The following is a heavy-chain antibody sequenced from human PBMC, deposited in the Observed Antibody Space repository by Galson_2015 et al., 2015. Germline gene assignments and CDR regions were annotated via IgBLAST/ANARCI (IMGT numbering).Heavy chain of an antibody. Sequence: SLRLSCAASGFTFSDHFMSWIRQAPGKGLEWVSHISSSGSSIYYADSVKGRFTISRDTAKNSLFLQMNSLRADDTAVYYCARGLSDSSGWYHFDYWGQGTLVTVSS. CDR2: ISSSGSSI. J-gene: IGHJ4*02. V-gene: IGHV3-11*01. CDR1: GFTFSDHF. CDR3: ARGLSDSSGWYHFDY. D-gene: IGHD6-19*01.